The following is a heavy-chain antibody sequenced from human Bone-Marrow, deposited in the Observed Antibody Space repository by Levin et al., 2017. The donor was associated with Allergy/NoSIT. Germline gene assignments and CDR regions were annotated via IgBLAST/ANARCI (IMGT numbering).Heavy chain of an antibody. CDR2: INPKLGTT. Sequence: GESLKISCKASGYSFTNYEINWVRQVPGQGPEWLGWINPKLGTTGYAQNLQVRVSMTSNISINTAYLELSSLRFGDTALYYCARAGGSGPIGHYYGLDVWGQGTTVAVSS. V-gene: IGHV1-8*01. J-gene: IGHJ6*02. D-gene: IGHD3-10*01. CDR3: ARAGGSGPIGHYYGLDV. CDR1: GYSFTNYE.